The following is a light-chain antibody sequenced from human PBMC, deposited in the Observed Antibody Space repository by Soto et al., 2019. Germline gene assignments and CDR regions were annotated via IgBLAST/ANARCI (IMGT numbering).Light chain of an antibody. J-gene: IGLJ1*01. CDR1: SSDVGSYNL. Sequence: QSALTQPASVSGSPGQSITISCTGTSSDVGSYNLVSWYQQHPGKAPKLMIYEGSKRPSGVSNRLSGSKSGNTASLTISGLQAEDEDDYYCCSYAGSSTPDVFGTGTKVTV. CDR2: EGS. V-gene: IGLV2-23*01. CDR3: CSYAGSSTPDV.